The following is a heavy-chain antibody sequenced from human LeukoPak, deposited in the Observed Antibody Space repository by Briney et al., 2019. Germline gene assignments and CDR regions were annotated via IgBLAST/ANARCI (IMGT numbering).Heavy chain of an antibody. CDR2: IYYSGST. CDR3: ARALLPMHSRAFDI. D-gene: IGHD3-3*02. V-gene: IGHV4-59*01. CDR1: GGSISSYY. J-gene: IGHJ3*02. Sequence: SETLSLTCTVSGGSISSYYWSWIRQPPGKGLEWIGYIYYSGSTNYNPSLKSRVTISVDTSKNQFSLKLSSVTAADTAVYYCARALLPMHSRAFDIWGQGTMVTVSS.